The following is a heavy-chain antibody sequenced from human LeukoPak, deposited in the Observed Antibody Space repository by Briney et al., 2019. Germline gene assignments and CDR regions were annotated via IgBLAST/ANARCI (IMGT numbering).Heavy chain of an antibody. D-gene: IGHD5-18*01. CDR2: ISSSSSTI. CDR1: GFTFSSYS. V-gene: IGHV3-48*04. Sequence: GGSLRLSCAASGFTFSSYSMNWVRQAPGKGLEWVSYISSSSSTIYYADSVKGRFTISRDNAKNSLYLQMNSLRAEDTAVYYCARGKAGYSYGYNWFDPWGQGTLVTVSS. CDR3: ARGKAGYSYGYNWFDP. J-gene: IGHJ5*02.